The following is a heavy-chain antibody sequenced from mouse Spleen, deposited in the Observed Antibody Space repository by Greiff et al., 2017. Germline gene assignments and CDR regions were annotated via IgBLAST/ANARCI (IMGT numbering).Heavy chain of an antibody. CDR3: ARRGDWFAY. CDR2: ISSGGGNT. D-gene: IGHD2-13*01. Sequence: EVQLVESGGGLVKPGGSLKLSCAASGFTFSSYTMSWVRQTPAKRLEWVATISSGGGNTYYPDSVKGRFTISRDNARNTLYLQMSSLRSEDTAMYYCARRGDWFAYWGQGTLVTVSA. CDR1: GFTFSSYT. J-gene: IGHJ3*01. V-gene: IGHV5-9*04.